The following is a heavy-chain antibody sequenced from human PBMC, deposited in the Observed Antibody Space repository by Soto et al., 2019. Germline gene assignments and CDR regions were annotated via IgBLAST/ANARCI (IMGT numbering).Heavy chain of an antibody. V-gene: IGHV1-24*01. J-gene: IGHJ4*02. CDR1: GYTLTELS. CDR3: ATDPGVAACTGGYSSGWYTY. Sequence: QVQLVQSGAEVKKPGASVKVSCKVSGYTLTELSMHWVRQAPGKGLEWMGGFEPEDGETIYAQKFQGRVTMTEDTTTDTAWMERSSLRSEDTAVYCCATDPGVAACTGGYSSGWYTYWGQGTLVTVSS. D-gene: IGHD6-19*01. CDR2: FEPEDGET.